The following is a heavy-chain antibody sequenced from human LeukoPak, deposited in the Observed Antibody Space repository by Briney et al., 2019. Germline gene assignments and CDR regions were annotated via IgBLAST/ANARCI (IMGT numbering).Heavy chain of an antibody. CDR2: ISSSSSYI. Sequence: GGSLRLSCAASGFTFSSYSMNWVRQAPGKGLEWVSSISSSSSYIYYADSVKGRFTISRDNAKNSLYLQMNSLRAEDTAVYYCARVKQLGKQRYFDYWGQGTLVTVS. CDR3: ARVKQLGKQRYFDY. J-gene: IGHJ4*02. D-gene: IGHD6-6*01. CDR1: GFTFSSYS. V-gene: IGHV3-21*01.